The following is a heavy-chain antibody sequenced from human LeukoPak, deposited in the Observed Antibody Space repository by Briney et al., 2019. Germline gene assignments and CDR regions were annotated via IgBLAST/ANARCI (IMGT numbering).Heavy chain of an antibody. CDR2: IYSGGST. V-gene: IGHV3-53*01. Sequence: GGSLSLSCAASGFTGSSSYMIWFRHARGKGLEWVSVIYSGGSTYYADSVKGRFAISRDNSKNTLYLQMNSLRAEDTAVYYCASGPAADYWGQGTLVTVSS. CDR3: ASGPAADY. D-gene: IGHD2-2*01. CDR1: GFTGSSSY. J-gene: IGHJ4*02.